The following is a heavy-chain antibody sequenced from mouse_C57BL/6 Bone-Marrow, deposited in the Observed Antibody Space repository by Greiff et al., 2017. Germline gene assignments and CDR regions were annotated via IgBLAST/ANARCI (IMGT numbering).Heavy chain of an antibody. CDR2: INYDGSST. D-gene: IGHD2-14*01. CDR3: AREGHRGYFDV. V-gene: IGHV5-16*01. Sequence: DVHLVESEGGLVQPGSSMKLSCTASGFTFSDYYMAWVRQVPEKGLEWVANINYDGSSTYYLDSLKSRFIISRDNAKNILYLQMSSLKSEDTATYYCAREGHRGYFDVWGTGTTVTVSS. J-gene: IGHJ1*03. CDR1: GFTFSDYY.